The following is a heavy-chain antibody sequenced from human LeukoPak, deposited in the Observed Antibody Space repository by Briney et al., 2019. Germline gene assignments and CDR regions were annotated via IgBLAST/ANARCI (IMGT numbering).Heavy chain of an antibody. CDR1: GFTFSDYG. CDR3: ARGSEVVAAANNWFDP. V-gene: IGHV3-11*04. CDR2: ISSSGSTI. D-gene: IGHD2-2*01. J-gene: IGHJ5*02. Sequence: GGSLRLSCATSGFTFSDYGMFWVRQSPGKGLEWVSYISSSGSTIYYADSVKGRFTISRDNAKNSLYLQMNSLRAEDTAVYYCARGSEVVAAANNWFDPWGQGTLVTVSS.